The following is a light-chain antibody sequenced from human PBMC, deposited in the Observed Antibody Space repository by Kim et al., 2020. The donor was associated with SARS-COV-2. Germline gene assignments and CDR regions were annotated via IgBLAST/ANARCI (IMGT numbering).Light chain of an antibody. J-gene: IGLJ3*02. CDR2: SNN. CDR1: SSNIGSNT. CDR3: AAWDDSLNGSWV. V-gene: IGLV1-44*01. Sequence: ELTQPPSASGTPGQRVTISCSGSSSNIGSNTVNWYQQLPGTAPKLLIYSNNQRPSGVPDRFSGSKSGTSASLAISGLQSEDEADYYCAAWDDSLNGSWVFGGGTQLTVL.